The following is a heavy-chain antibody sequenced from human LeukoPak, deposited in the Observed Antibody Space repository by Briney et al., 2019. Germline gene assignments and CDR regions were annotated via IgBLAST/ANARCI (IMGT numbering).Heavy chain of an antibody. V-gene: IGHV4-59*08. CDR1: GGSISGYY. Sequence: KPSETLSLTCTVSGGSISGYYWNWIRQSPGKGLEWIGNIYDSGNIYDSRITKYNPSLNSRVSISVDMSKNQFSLKLSSVTAADTAVYYCARHLYDFWTAEPLYFDYWGQGTLVTVSS. CDR3: ARHLYDFWTAEPLYFDY. J-gene: IGHJ4*02. D-gene: IGHD3-3*01. CDR2: IYDSGNIYDSRIT.